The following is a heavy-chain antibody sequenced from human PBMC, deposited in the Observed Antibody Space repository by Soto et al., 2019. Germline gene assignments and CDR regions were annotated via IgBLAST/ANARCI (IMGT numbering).Heavy chain of an antibody. V-gene: IGHV1-69*02. Sequence: GAPVKVSCKASGGTFSSYTISWVRQAPGQGLEWMGRIIPILGIANYAQKFQGRVTITADKSTSTAYMELSSLRSEDTAVYYCASLVWGSYYYYGMDVWAQGTTDTVSS. J-gene: IGHJ6*02. CDR1: GGTFSSYT. CDR3: ASLVWGSYYYYGMDV. D-gene: IGHD3-16*01. CDR2: IIPILGIA.